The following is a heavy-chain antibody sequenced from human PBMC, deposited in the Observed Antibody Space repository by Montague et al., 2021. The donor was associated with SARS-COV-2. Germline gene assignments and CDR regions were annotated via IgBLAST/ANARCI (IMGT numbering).Heavy chain of an antibody. CDR2: IYYSGST. V-gene: IGHV4-59*08. D-gene: IGHD3-10*01. J-gene: IGHJ5*01. CDR1: GGSISSNY. CDR3: ARQGRISMFRLNCFDP. Sequence: SETLSLTCTVSGGSISSNYWNWIRQPPGKGLEWIGSIYYSGSTNYNPSLKSRVTISVDTSKNQFSLKLSSVTAADTAVYYCARQGRISMFRLNCFDPWGQGTMVTVSS.